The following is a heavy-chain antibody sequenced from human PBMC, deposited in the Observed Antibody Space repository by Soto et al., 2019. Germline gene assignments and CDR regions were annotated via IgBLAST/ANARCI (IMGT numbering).Heavy chain of an antibody. CDR3: ASAHYYDSSPLVC. CDR1: GFTFSSSV. CDR2: IWYDGSNK. D-gene: IGHD3-22*01. J-gene: IGHJ4*02. Sequence: QVQLVESGGGVVQPGRSLRLSCAASGFTFSSSVMHWVRQAPGKGLEWVAVIWYDGSNKYYADSVKGRLTISRDNSKKALYLQMYCLRAEDTAVYYSASAHYYDSSPLVCWGQGTVVTVSS. V-gene: IGHV3-33*01.